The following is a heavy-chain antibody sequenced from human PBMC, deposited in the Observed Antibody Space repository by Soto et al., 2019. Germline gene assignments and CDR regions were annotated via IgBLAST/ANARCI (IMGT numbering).Heavy chain of an antibody. CDR3: ARVAAARLYYYGMDV. CDR1: GYTFTGYY. D-gene: IGHD6-13*01. CDR2: INPNSGGT. V-gene: IGHV1-2*02. J-gene: IGHJ6*02. Sequence: QVQLVQSGAEVKKPGASVKVSCKASGYTFTGYYMHWVRQAPGQGLEWMGWINPNSGGTNYAQKFQGRVTMTRDTSISTAYMELSRLRSDDTAVYYCARVAAARLYYYGMDVWGQGTTVTVSS.